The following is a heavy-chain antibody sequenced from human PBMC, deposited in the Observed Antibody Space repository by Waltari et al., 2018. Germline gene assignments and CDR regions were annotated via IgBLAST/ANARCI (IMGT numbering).Heavy chain of an antibody. CDR3: ARDVAGSQGGAFDI. CDR2: INPNSDDA. CDR1: GYPFTASY. J-gene: IGHJ3*02. V-gene: IGHV1-2*02. Sequence: QVQLVQSGTEVKKPGASVKVSCKASGYPFTASYMHWLRQAPGQGLEWMGCINPNSDDANYAQMFQGGVTMTMDTSIDTGYLELSSLRSDDTAVYYCARDVAGSQGGAFDIWGQGTMVTVSS. D-gene: IGHD6-19*01.